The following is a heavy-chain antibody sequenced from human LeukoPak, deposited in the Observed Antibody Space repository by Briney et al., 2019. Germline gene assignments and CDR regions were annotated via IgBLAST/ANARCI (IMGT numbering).Heavy chain of an antibody. J-gene: IGHJ4*02. CDR1: GGSISSSSYY. Sequence: PSETLSLTCTVSGGSISSSSYYWGWIRQPPGKGLEWIGSIYYSGSTYYNPSLKSRVTISVDTSKNQFSLKLSSVTAADTAEYYCARGGLGARGDLDYWGQGTLVTVSS. CDR3: ARGGLGARGDLDY. V-gene: IGHV4-39*01. CDR2: IYYSGST. D-gene: IGHD3-10*01.